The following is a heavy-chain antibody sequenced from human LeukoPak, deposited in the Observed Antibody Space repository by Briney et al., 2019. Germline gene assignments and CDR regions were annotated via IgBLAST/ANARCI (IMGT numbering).Heavy chain of an antibody. CDR3: SRASGSYCWFDS. CDR1: GYTFTGYY. CDR2: VNPNSGDT. D-gene: IGHD1-26*01. Sequence: ASVRVSCEASGYTFTGYYLHCVPEAPGQGRECMGCVNPNSGDTNYTQNFQGSVTMTRDTSISTVYMELSRLRSDDTGVYYCSRASGSYCWFDSWGQGTLVTVSS. J-gene: IGHJ5*01. V-gene: IGHV1-2*02.